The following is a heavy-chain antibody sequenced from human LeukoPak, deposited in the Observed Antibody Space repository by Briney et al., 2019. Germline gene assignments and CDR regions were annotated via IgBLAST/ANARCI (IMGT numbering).Heavy chain of an antibody. D-gene: IGHD2-2*01. J-gene: IGHJ4*02. CDR3: ARERVVPAAPPPYFDS. CDR1: GGSISSGGYY. CDR2: IYHSGST. Sequence: PSETLSLTCTVSGGSISSGGYYWSWIRQPPGKGLEWIGYIYHSGSTYYNPSLKSRVTISVDRSKNQFSLNLNSVTAADTAVYYCARERVVPAAPPPYFDSWGQGTLVTVSS. V-gene: IGHV4-30-2*01.